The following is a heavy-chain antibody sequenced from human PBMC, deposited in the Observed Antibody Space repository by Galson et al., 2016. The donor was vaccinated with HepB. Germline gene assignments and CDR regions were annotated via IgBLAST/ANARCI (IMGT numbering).Heavy chain of an antibody. J-gene: IGHJ4*02. D-gene: IGHD1-1*01. CDR3: ARSTSVASFDY. CDR2: IDWDDNK. Sequence: PALVKPTQTLTLTCTFSGFSLTTRGTCVSWIRQPPGKALEWLALIDWDDNKYNSTSLNSRLTISKDTSKNQVVLRMTNMDPVDTGTYFCARSTSVASFDYWGQGILVSVSS. CDR1: GFSLTTRGTC. V-gene: IGHV2-70*13.